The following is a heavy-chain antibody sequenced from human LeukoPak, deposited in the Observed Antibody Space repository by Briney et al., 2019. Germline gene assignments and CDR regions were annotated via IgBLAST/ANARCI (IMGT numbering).Heavy chain of an antibody. CDR1: GSSISSYY. Sequence: PSETLSLTCTVSGSSISSYYWSWTRQPPGKGLEWIGYIYYSGSTNYNPSLKSRVTISVDTSKNQFSLKLSSVTAADTAVYYCARSYSGYFDYWGQGTLVTVSS. CDR3: ARSYSGYFDY. CDR2: IYYSGST. V-gene: IGHV4-59*01. J-gene: IGHJ4*02. D-gene: IGHD1-26*01.